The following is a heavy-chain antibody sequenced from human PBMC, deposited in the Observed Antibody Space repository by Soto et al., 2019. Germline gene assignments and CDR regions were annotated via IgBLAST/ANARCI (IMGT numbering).Heavy chain of an antibody. J-gene: IGHJ4*02. V-gene: IGHV3-30-3*01. D-gene: IGHD4-17*01. Sequence: QPGGSLRLSCAASGFTVSSYAMHWVRQAPGKGLEWVAVISYDGSNKYYADSVKGRFTISRDNSKNTLYLQMNSLRAEDTAVYYCARADYAPTVAVYFDYWGQGTLVTVSS. CDR1: GFTVSSYA. CDR2: ISYDGSNK. CDR3: ARADYAPTVAVYFDY.